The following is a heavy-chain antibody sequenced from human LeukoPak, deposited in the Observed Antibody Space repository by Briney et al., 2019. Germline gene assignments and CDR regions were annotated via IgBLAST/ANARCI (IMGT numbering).Heavy chain of an antibody. CDR1: GFTFSSYN. Sequence: GSLRLSCAASGFTFSSYNLYWVRQAPGKGLEWVSSSVTSGSTYYADSVRGRFTISRDNAKNSLYLQMSSLSVEDTAVYYCATKMHGPFDHWGQGTLVTVSS. V-gene: IGHV3-21*01. J-gene: IGHJ5*02. CDR3: ATKMHGPFDH. CDR2: SVTSGST.